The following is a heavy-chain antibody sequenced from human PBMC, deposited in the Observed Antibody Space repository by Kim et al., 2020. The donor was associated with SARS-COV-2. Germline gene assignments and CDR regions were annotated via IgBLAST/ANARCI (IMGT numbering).Heavy chain of an antibody. CDR1: GFTFSSYA. J-gene: IGHJ4*02. Sequence: GGSLRLSCAASGFTFSSYAMSWVRQAPGKGLEWVSTISGSGGSTYHADSVKGRFTISRDNSKNTLYLQMNSLRADDTAVYYCAKDVFLGSPKNVADYWGQGTLVTVSS. CDR2: ISGSGGST. V-gene: IGHV3-23*01. CDR3: AKDVFLGSPKNVADY. D-gene: IGHD3-10*01.